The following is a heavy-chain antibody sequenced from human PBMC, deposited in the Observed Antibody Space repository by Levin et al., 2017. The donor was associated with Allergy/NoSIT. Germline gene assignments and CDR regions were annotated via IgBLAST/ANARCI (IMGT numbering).Heavy chain of an antibody. D-gene: IGHD3-16*02. CDR1: GFTFGDYA. V-gene: IGHV3-49*04. Sequence: GESLKISCTGSGFTFGDYAMSWVRQAPGKGLEWVGFIRNKAHGGTTEYTASVKGRLTISRDDSKSIAYLQMNSLKTEDTAVYFCARGGPPNYDYNWGSYRDGYSDYWGQGTLVTVSS. J-gene: IGHJ4*02. CDR3: ARGGPPNYDYNWGSYRDGYSDY. CDR2: IRNKAHGGTT.